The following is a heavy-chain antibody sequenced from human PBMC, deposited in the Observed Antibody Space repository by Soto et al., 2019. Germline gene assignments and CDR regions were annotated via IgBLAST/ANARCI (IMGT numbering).Heavy chain of an antibody. CDR3: GSGAGFYYNTRRY. V-gene: IGHV3-30*04. Sequence: QVQLVESGGGVVQSGGSLRLSCVDPGFTFTTYALHWIRQAPGKGLEWVAVISPNGNNQYYADSVKGRFTISRDTSKRTLYLATTLLRPDDSAVYYCGSGAGFYYNTRRYWGQGTLVTVAS. D-gene: IGHD3-22*01. CDR2: ISPNGNNQ. J-gene: IGHJ4*02. CDR1: GFTFTTYA.